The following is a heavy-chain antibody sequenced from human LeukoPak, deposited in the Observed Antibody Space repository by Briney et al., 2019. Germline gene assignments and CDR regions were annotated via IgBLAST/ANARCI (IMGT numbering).Heavy chain of an antibody. Sequence: GASVKVSCKASGYTFTSYGISWVRQAPGQGLEWMGWISAYNGNTNYAQKLQGRVTMTTDTSTSTAYMELRSLRSDDPAVYYCASGCGVDCYSEFDYWGQGTLVTVSS. D-gene: IGHD2-21*01. J-gene: IGHJ4*02. CDR2: ISAYNGNT. V-gene: IGHV1-18*01. CDR1: GYTFTSYG. CDR3: ASGCGVDCYSEFDY.